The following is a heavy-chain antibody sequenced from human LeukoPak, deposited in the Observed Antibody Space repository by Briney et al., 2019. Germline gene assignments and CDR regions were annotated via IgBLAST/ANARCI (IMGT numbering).Heavy chain of an antibody. CDR2: IGPSGSNI. CDR1: GFTFGLYA. D-gene: IGHD5-18*01. V-gene: IGHV3-48*03. CDR3: ARDGGTRLKYSYGYGDY. Sequence: GGSLRLSCAASGFTFGLYAINWVRQAPGKGLEWISYIGPSGSNIYYADSVKGRFTISRDNAKNSLYLQMNSLRAEDTAVYYCARDGGTRLKYSYGYGDYWGQGTLVTVSS. J-gene: IGHJ4*02.